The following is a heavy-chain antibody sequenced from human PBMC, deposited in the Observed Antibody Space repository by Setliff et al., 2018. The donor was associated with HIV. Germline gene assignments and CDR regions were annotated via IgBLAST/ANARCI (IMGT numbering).Heavy chain of an antibody. V-gene: IGHV3-7*03. CDR3: ARELRSLFIVATDY. CDR1: GFTFSSYW. Sequence: PGGSLRLSCAASGFTFSSYWMSWVRQAPGKGLEWVANIKQDGSEKYYVDSMKGRFTISRDNAKNSLYLQMNSLRAEDTAVYYCARELRSLFIVATDYWGQGTLVTVSS. D-gene: IGHD5-12*01. CDR2: IKQDGSEK. J-gene: IGHJ4*02.